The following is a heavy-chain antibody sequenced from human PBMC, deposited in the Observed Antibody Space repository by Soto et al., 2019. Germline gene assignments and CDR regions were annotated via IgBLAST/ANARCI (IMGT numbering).Heavy chain of an antibody. Sequence: SETLSLTCTVSGGSISSGGYYWSWIRQHPGKGLEWIGYIYYSGSTYYNPSLKSRVTISVDTSKNQFSLKLSSVTAADPAVYYCARDSSSPYYYYYGMDVWGQGTTVTVSS. V-gene: IGHV4-31*03. D-gene: IGHD6-13*01. CDR3: ARDSSSPYYYYYGMDV. J-gene: IGHJ6*02. CDR2: IYYSGST. CDR1: GGSISSGGYY.